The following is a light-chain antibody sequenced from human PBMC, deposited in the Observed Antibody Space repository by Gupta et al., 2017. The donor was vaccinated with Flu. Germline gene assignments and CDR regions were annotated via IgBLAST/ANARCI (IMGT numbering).Light chain of an antibody. J-gene: IGKJ3*01. CDR1: QSLLHGNGYNY. CDR2: LTS. CDR3: RQALQTPHT. V-gene: IGKV2-28*01. Sequence: DIVMTQSPLSLPVTPGEPASISCRSSQSLLHGNGYNYLDWYLQKPGQSPQLLMYLTSTRASGVPDRFSGSGSGTDFTLNITRVEADDVGIYYCRQALQTPHTFGHGTKVDIK.